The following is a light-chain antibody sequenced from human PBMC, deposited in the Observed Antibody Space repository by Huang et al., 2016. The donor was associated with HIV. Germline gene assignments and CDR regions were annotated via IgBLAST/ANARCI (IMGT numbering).Light chain of an antibody. CDR3: QQYNNWPIT. V-gene: IGKV3D-15*01. CDR1: QSVSSN. J-gene: IGKJ5*01. Sequence: EIVMTQSPATLSVSPGERATLSCRASQSVSSNLAWYQQKPGQAPRLLSYGASTRATGIPARFSGSGSVTEFTLTISSLQSEDFAVYYCQQYNNWPITFGQGTRLEIK. CDR2: GAS.